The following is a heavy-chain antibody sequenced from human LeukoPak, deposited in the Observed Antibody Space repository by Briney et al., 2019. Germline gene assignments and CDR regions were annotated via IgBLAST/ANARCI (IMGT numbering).Heavy chain of an antibody. CDR2: INHSGST. Sequence: SETLSLTCAVCGGSFSGYYWSWIRQPPGKGLEWIGEINHSGSTNYNPSLKSRVTISVDTSKNQFSLKLSSVTAADTAVYYCARLPTMVRGALDYWGQGTLVTVSS. D-gene: IGHD3-10*01. CDR3: ARLPTMVRGALDY. CDR1: GGSFSGYY. V-gene: IGHV4-34*01. J-gene: IGHJ4*02.